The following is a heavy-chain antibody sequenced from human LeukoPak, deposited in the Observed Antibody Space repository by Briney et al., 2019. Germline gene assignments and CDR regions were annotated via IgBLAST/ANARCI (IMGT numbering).Heavy chain of an antibody. CDR3: ARGFTGTTGNWFDP. Sequence: PSETLSLTCTVSGGSISSYYWSWIRQPPGKGLEWIGYIYYSGSTYYNPSLKSRVTISVDTSKNQFSLKLSSMTAADTAVYYCARGFTGTTGNWFDPWGQGTLVTVSS. CDR1: GGSISSYY. J-gene: IGHJ5*02. CDR2: IYYSGST. D-gene: IGHD1-7*01. V-gene: IGHV4-59*08.